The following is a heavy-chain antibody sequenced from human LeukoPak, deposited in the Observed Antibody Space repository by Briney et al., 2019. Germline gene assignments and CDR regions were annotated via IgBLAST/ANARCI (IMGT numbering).Heavy chain of an antibody. V-gene: IGHV3-23*01. CDR2: ISGSGGNT. CDR1: GFTFSSYA. J-gene: IGHJ6*02. Sequence: PGGSLRLSCVASGFTFSSYAMTWVRQAPGKGLEWVSGISGSGGNTYYADSVKGRFTISRDNAKNSLYLQMNSLRAEDTAVYYCARDRFYDILTGYYNGYYYYGMDVWGQGTTVTVSS. D-gene: IGHD3-9*01. CDR3: ARDRFYDILTGYYNGYYYYGMDV.